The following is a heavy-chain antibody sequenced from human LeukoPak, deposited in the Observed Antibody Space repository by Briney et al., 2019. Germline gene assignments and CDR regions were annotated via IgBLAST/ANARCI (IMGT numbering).Heavy chain of an antibody. D-gene: IGHD3-3*01. CDR3: ARHSRRITIFGVGNNWFDP. Sequence: SETLSLTCTVSGGSISSYYWSWIRQPPGKGLEGIGYIYTSGSTNYNPSLKRRITISVDTSKNQFSLKLSSVTAADTAVYYCARHSRRITIFGVGNNWFDPWGQGTLVTVSS. CDR2: IYTSGST. CDR1: GGSISSYY. J-gene: IGHJ5*02. V-gene: IGHV4-4*09.